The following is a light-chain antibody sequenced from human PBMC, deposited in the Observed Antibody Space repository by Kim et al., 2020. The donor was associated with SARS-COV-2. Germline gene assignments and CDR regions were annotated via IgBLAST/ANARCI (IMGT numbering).Light chain of an antibody. CDR1: KLGDKY. CDR2: QDS. J-gene: IGLJ2*01. V-gene: IGLV3-1*01. Sequence: YELTQPPSVSVSPGQTASITCSGDKLGDKYACWYQQKPGQSPVLVIYQDSKRPSGIPERFSGSNSGNTANLTISGTQAMDEADYYCQAWDSSTVVFGGG. CDR3: QAWDSSTVV.